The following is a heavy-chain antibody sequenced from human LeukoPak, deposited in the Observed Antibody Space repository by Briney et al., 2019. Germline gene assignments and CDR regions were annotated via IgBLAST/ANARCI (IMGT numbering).Heavy chain of an antibody. CDR1: GYTFTSYY. J-gene: IGHJ4*02. Sequence: GASVKVSCKASGYTFTSYYMHWVRQAPGQGLEWMGIINPSGGSTSYAQKFQGRVTMTRDTSTSTAYMELSSLRSEDTAVYYCARVQGEYCTNGVCSAAGYFDYWGQGTLVTVSS. CDR2: INPSGGST. CDR3: ARVQGEYCTNGVCSAAGYFDY. D-gene: IGHD2-8*01. V-gene: IGHV1-46*01.